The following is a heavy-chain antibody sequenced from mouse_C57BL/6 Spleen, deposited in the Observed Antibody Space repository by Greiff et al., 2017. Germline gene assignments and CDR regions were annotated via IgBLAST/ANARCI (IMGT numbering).Heavy chain of an antibody. Sequence: DVKLVESGGGLVKPGGSLKLSCAASGFTFSDYGMHWVRQAPEKGLEWVAYISSGSSTIYHADTVKGRFTISRDNAKNTLFLQMTSLRSEDTAMYYCARGGLLRAMDYWGQGTSVTVSS. J-gene: IGHJ4*01. CDR3: ARGGLLRAMDY. CDR1: GFTFSDYG. V-gene: IGHV5-17*01. CDR2: ISSGSSTI. D-gene: IGHD1-1*01.